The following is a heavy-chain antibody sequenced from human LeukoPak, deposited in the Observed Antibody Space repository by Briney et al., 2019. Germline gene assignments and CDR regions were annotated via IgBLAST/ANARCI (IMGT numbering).Heavy chain of an antibody. J-gene: IGHJ4*02. CDR3: AKDVSIAAPYFDY. V-gene: IGHV3-30*02. Sequence: GGSLRLSCAASGFNFSSYGMHWVRQAPGKGLEWVAFIRYDGSNKYYADSVKGRFTISRDNSKNTLYLQMNSLRAEDTAVYYCAKDVSIAAPYFDYWGQGTLVTVSS. CDR2: IRYDGSNK. CDR1: GFNFSSYG. D-gene: IGHD6-6*01.